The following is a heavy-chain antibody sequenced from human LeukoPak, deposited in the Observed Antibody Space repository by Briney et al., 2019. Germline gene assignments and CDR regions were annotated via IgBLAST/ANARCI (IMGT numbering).Heavy chain of an antibody. D-gene: IGHD5-24*01. Sequence: GGSLRLSCAASGFTFSSYAMSWVRQAPGKGLEWVSAISGSGGSTYYADSVKGRFTISRDNSKNTLYLQMNGLRAEDTAVYYCAKVEGDGYNYYYFDYWGQGTLVTVSS. CDR2: ISGSGGST. J-gene: IGHJ4*02. CDR3: AKVEGDGYNYYYFDY. V-gene: IGHV3-23*01. CDR1: GFTFSSYA.